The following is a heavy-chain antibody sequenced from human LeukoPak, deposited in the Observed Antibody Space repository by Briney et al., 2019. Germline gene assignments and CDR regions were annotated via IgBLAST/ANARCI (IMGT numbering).Heavy chain of an antibody. J-gene: IGHJ4*02. CDR2: IQQHGSET. D-gene: IGHD2-15*01. V-gene: IGHV3-7*01. CDR1: GFTFSNYW. CDR3: AREDSRVIPNLYYFDY. Sequence: PGGSLRLSCEGSGFTFSNYWMSWVRQAPGKGLEWVANIQQHGSETYYGDSVKGRFTISRDNAKNSLYLQMNSLRAEDTAVYYCAREDSRVIPNLYYFDYWGQGTLVTVSS.